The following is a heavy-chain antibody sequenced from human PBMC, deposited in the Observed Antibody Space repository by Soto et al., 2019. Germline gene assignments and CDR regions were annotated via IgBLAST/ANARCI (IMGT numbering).Heavy chain of an antibody. CDR1: GFTVSSNY. Sequence: GGSLSLSXAVSGFTVSSNYMSWVRQAPGKGLEWVSVIYSGGSTYYADSVKGRFTISRDNSKNTLYLQMNSLRAEDTAVYYCARTYGDWYYFDYWGQGTLVTVSS. V-gene: IGHV3-66*01. D-gene: IGHD4-17*01. CDR2: IYSGGST. J-gene: IGHJ4*02. CDR3: ARTYGDWYYFDY.